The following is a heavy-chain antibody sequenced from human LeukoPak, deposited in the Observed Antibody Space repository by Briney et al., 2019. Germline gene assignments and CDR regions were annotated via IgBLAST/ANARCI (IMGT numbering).Heavy chain of an antibody. CDR1: GGSISSGGYY. D-gene: IGHD2-2*01. Sequence: SETLSLTCTVSGGSISSGGYYWSWIRQHPGKGLEGIGYIYYSGSTYYNPSLKSRVTISVDTSKNQFSLKLSSVTAADTAVYYCARVGQLLSAFDIWGQGTMVSVSS. V-gene: IGHV4-31*03. CDR3: ARVGQLLSAFDI. J-gene: IGHJ3*02. CDR2: IYYSGST.